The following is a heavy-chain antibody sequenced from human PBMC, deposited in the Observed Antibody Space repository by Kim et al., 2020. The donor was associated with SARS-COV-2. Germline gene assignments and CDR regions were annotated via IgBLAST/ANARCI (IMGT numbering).Heavy chain of an antibody. D-gene: IGHD3-10*01. J-gene: IGHJ3*02. CDR1: GGTFSSYA. CDR3: ASYYYGSGSYYNVPVRAFDI. Sequence: SVKVSCKASGGTFSSYAISWVRQAPGQGLEWMGGIIPIFGTANYAQKFQGRVTITADESTSTAYMELSSLRSEDTAVYYCASYYYGSGSYYNVPVRAFDIWGQGTMVTVSS. V-gene: IGHV1-69*13. CDR2: IIPIFGTA.